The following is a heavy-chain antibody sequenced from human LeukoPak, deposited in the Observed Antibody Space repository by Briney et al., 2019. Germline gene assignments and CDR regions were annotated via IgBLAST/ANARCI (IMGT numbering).Heavy chain of an antibody. D-gene: IGHD5-18*01. CDR1: GFTFDDFT. V-gene: IGHV3-43*01. Sequence: GGSLRLSCATSGFTFDDFTMHWVRQPSGKGLEWVSLIGRRGDPKHYANSLEGRFTISRDNRRRYVFLQMNSLRPDDTVFYYCIKEGRGYKYGLRDWGQGTLVTVSS. CDR3: IKEGRGYKYGLRD. CDR2: IGRRGDPK. J-gene: IGHJ4*02.